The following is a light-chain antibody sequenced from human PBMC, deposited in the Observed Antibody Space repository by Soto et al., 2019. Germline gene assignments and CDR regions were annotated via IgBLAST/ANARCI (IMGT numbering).Light chain of an antibody. J-gene: IGKJ3*01. CDR3: QQYGSSSLFT. Sequence: EIVLTQSPGTLSLSPGERATLSCRASQSVSSSYLAWYQQKPGQAPRLLIYGASSRATGIPDRFSGSGSGTECALTSSRLEPEDFAVYYWQQYGSSSLFTFGRGTKVDIK. V-gene: IGKV3-20*01. CDR2: GAS. CDR1: QSVSSSY.